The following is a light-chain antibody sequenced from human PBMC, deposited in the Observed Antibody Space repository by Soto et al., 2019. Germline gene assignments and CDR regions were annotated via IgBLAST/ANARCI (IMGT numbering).Light chain of an antibody. Sequence: EIVLTQSPGTLSLSPGERATLSCRASQSVSSNYLAWYQQKPGQAPRLLIYGASNRATGIPDRFSGSGSGTDFTLTISRLEPEDCAVFFCQHYDRPPPPFGQGTKVEIK. J-gene: IGKJ1*01. CDR2: GAS. CDR3: QHYDRPPPP. CDR1: QSVSSNY. V-gene: IGKV3-20*01.